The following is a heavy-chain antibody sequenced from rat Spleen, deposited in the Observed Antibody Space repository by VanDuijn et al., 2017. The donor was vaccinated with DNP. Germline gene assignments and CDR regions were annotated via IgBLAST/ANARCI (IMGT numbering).Heavy chain of an antibody. CDR3: ARSEGAAYFDY. Sequence: QVQLNESGPGLVQPSQTLSLTCTVSGFSLTSYHVHWVRQPPGKGLEWMGRIQSGGRTDYNSAVKSRLSISRDTSKSQVLLKMNSLQTEDTAIYFCARSEGAAYFDYWGQGVMVTVSS. J-gene: IGHJ2*01. D-gene: IGHD1-11*01. CDR2: IQSGGRT. CDR1: GFSLTSYH. V-gene: IGHV2-27*01.